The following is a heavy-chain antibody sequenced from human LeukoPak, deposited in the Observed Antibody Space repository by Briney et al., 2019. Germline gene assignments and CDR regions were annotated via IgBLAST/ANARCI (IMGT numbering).Heavy chain of an antibody. CDR2: IYYSGST. D-gene: IGHD3-10*01. J-gene: IGHJ6*03. Sequence: NPSETLSLTCTVSGDSISSTGYYWGWIRQPPGKGLEWIGYIYYSGSTNYNPSLKSRVTVSVDTSKNQFSLKLSSVTAADTAVYYCARNYPPYYYYYMDVWSKGTTVTVSS. CDR3: ARNYPPYYYYYMDV. CDR1: GDSISSTGYY. V-gene: IGHV4-61*05.